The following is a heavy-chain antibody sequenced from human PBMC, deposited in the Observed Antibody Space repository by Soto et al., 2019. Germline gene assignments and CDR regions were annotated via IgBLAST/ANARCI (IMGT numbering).Heavy chain of an antibody. J-gene: IGHJ6*02. CDR3: ARDPAIYSGKFDYGLDV. Sequence: GGSLRLSCAVSGFTFSSYEMNWVRQAPGKGLEWVSYIGTSGKTIYYADSVRGRFTISRDNAKNSLYLQMNSLRAEDTAVYFCARDPAIYSGKFDYGLDVWGRGTAVTVSS. CDR1: GFTFSSYE. V-gene: IGHV3-48*03. D-gene: IGHD4-4*01. CDR2: IGTSGKTI.